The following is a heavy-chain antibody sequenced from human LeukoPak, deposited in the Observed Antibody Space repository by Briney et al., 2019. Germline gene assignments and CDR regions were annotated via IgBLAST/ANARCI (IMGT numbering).Heavy chain of an antibody. CDR2: ISGSGGNT. D-gene: IGHD6-19*01. CDR3: AVAGTYY. Sequence: GGTLRLSCAASGFTFSNFGMSWVRQAPGKGLEWVSVISGSGGNTYYADSVKGRFTISRDNSKNTVYLQMNSLRAEDTAVYYCAVAGTYYWGQGTLVTVSS. J-gene: IGHJ4*02. CDR1: GFTFSNFG. V-gene: IGHV3-23*01.